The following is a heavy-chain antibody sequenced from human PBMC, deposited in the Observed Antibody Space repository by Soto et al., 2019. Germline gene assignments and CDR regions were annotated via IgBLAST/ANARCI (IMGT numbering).Heavy chain of an antibody. CDR2: IYHSGST. V-gene: IGHV4-4*02. Sequence: PSETLSLTCAVSGGSISSSNWWSWVRQPPGKGLEWIGEIYHSGSTNYNPSLKSRVTISVDKSKNQFSLKLSSVTAADTAVYYCARAGIAAAGNYYYYGMDVWGQGTTVTVSS. CDR1: GGSISSSNW. D-gene: IGHD6-13*01. CDR3: ARAGIAAAGNYYYYGMDV. J-gene: IGHJ6*02.